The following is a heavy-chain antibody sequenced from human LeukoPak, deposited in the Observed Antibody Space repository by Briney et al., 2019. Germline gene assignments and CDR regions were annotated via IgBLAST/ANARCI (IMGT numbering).Heavy chain of an antibody. CDR2: ISAYNGNT. Sequence: ASVKVSCKASGYTFTSYGISWVRQAPGQGLEWMGWISAYNGNTNYAQKLQGRVTMTTDTSTSTAYMELRSLRSDDTAVYYCARAGKILTGYYPCYYYGMDVWGQGTTVTVSS. CDR3: ARAGKILTGYYPCYYYGMDV. CDR1: GYTFTSYG. D-gene: IGHD3-9*01. V-gene: IGHV1-18*01. J-gene: IGHJ6*02.